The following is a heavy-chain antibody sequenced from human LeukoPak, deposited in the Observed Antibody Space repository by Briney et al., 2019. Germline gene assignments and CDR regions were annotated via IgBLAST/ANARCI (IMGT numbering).Heavy chain of an antibody. Sequence: SETLSLTCTVPGGSISSYYWSWIRQPPGKGLEWIGYIYYSGSTNYNPSLKSRVTISVDTSKNQFSLKLSSVTAADTAVYYCAREPGYSSSWTVGDAFDIWGQGTMVTVSS. CDR2: IYYSGST. CDR3: AREPGYSSSWTVGDAFDI. J-gene: IGHJ3*02. D-gene: IGHD6-13*01. CDR1: GGSISSYY. V-gene: IGHV4-59*01.